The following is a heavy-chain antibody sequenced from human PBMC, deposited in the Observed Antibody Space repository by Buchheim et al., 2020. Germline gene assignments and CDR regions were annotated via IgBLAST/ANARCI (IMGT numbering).Heavy chain of an antibody. CDR3: AKDHSRTAVAIVY. Sequence: QVQLVESGGGVVQPGRSLRLSCAASGFTFSSYGMHWVRQAPGKGLEWVAVISYDGSNKYYADSVKGRFTISRDNSKNTLYLQMNSLRAEDTAVYYCAKDHSRTAVAIVYWGQGTL. CDR2: ISYDGSNK. D-gene: IGHD6-19*01. J-gene: IGHJ4*02. V-gene: IGHV3-30*18. CDR1: GFTFSSYG.